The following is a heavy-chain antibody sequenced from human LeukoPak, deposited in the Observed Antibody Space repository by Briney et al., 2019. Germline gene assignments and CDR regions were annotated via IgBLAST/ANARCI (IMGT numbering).Heavy chain of an antibody. CDR2: ISGSGGST. CDR1: GFTFSSYA. V-gene: IGHV3-23*01. D-gene: IGHD6-13*01. Sequence: GGSLRLSCAASGFTFSSYAMSWVRQAPGKGLEWVSAISGSGGSTYYADSVKGRFTISRDNSKNTLYLQMNSLRAEDTAVYYCAKGGRYSSSWLRFDYWGQGTLVTVSS. CDR3: AKGGRYSSSWLRFDY. J-gene: IGHJ4*02.